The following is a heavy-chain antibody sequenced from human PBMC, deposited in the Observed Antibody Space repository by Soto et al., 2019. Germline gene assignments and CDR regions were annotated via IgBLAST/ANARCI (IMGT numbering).Heavy chain of an antibody. J-gene: IGHJ6*03. V-gene: IGHV4-34*01. CDR1: GGSLSGYF. CDR3: ASYNYYDFWMGSRHYLNV. D-gene: IGHD3-3*01. CDR2: INHSGST. Sequence: PSETLSLTCTVSGGSLSGYFWSWVRQPPGKGLEWIGEINHSGSTNYNPSLKSRVTISSDTSKHQFSLRLSSVTAADSAIYYCASYNYYDFWMGSRHYLNVWGKGTRVTVSS.